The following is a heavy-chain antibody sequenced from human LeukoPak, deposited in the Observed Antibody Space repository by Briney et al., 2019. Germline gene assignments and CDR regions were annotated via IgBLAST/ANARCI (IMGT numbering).Heavy chain of an antibody. CDR2: IYSSGST. CDR3: VRVANSWSVFDY. CDR1: GGSITSYY. J-gene: IGHJ4*02. V-gene: IGHV4-4*07. D-gene: IGHD4-11*01. Sequence: SETLSLTCTVSGGSITSYYWSWIRQPAGKGLEWIGRIYSSGSTNYKPSLKSRLTLSVDTSKNQFSLRLSSVTAADTAVYYCVRVANSWSVFDYWGQGTVVTVSS.